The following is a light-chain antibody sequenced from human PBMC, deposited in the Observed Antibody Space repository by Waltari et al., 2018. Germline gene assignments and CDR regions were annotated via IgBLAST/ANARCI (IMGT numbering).Light chain of an antibody. CDR3: QQSYNTPWT. V-gene: IGKV1-39*01. CDR2: AAS. Sequence: DIQMTQSPSSLSASVGDRVTITCRASQSISSYLNWNQQKPGKAPKLLIYAASNLQSGGPSRFSGSGSGTDFTLTISSLQPEDFATYYCQQSYNTPWTFGQGTKVEIK. J-gene: IGKJ1*01. CDR1: QSISSY.